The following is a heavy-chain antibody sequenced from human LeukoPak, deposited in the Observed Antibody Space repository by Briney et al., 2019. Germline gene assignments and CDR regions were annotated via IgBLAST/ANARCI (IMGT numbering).Heavy chain of an antibody. V-gene: IGHV4-34*01. CDR1: GGSFSGYY. J-gene: IGHJ4*02. Sequence: SETLSLTCAVYGGSFSGYYWSWIRQPPGKGLEWIGEINHSGSTNYNPSLKSRVTISVDTSKNQFSLKLTSVTAADTAVYYCAGGSSGSYGYWGQGTLVTVSS. CDR3: AGGSSGSYGY. D-gene: IGHD1-26*01. CDR2: INHSGST.